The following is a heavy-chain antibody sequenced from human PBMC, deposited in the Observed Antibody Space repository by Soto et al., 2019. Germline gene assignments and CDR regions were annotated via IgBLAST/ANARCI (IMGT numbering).Heavy chain of an antibody. CDR3: ARHKGSGGLFEDPNWFDP. CDR1: GGSISSSSYY. CDR2: IYYSGST. D-gene: IGHD3-10*01. Sequence: QLQLQESGPGLVKPSETLSLTCTVSGGSISSSSYYWGWIRQPPGKGLEWIGSIYYSGSTYYNPSLKSRVTISVDTSKNQFSLKLSSVTAADTAVYYCARHKGSGGLFEDPNWFDPWGQGTLVTVSS. J-gene: IGHJ5*02. V-gene: IGHV4-39*01.